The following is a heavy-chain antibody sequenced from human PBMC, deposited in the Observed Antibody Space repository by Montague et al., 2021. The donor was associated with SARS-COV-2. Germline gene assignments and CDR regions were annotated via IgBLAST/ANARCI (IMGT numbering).Heavy chain of an antibody. D-gene: IGHD3-16*02. V-gene: IGHV3-48*03. CDR3: TRDYRSIVGDGLDI. CDR2: ISTSAYTT. J-gene: IGHJ3*02. Sequence: SLGLSCAASGFTFSNYDMNWVRQAPGKGPEWISYISTSAYTTSYAGSVKGRFTISRDNGKNSLYLQMNSLRVEDTAVYYCTRDYRSIVGDGLDIWGQGTKVTVSS. CDR1: GFTFSNYD.